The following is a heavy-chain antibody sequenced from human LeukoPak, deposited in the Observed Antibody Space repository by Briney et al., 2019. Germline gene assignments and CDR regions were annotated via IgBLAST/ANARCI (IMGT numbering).Heavy chain of an antibody. V-gene: IGHV4-61*03. D-gene: IGHD5-24*01. Sequence: SETVSLTCTVSGGSVSSGSYYWSWIRQPPGKGLEWIGYIYYGGSTNYNPSLKSRVTISVDTSKNHFSLNLNSVTAADTAVYYCARGRDGYKSAFDIWGQGTIVTVSS. J-gene: IGHJ3*02. CDR1: GGSVSSGSYY. CDR2: IYYGGST. CDR3: ARGRDGYKSAFDI.